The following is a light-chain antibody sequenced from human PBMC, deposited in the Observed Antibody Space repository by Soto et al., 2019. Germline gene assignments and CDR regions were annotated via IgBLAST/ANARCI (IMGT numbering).Light chain of an antibody. CDR1: SGHSSYI. Sequence: QLVLTQSSSASASLGSSVKLTCTLSSGHSSYIIAWHQQQPGKAPRYLMKLEGSGSYNKVSGLPDRFSGSSSGADRYLTTSSRKFEDAAAYYCETWDSNTRVFGRGNKLPVL. CDR3: ETWDSNTRV. CDR2: LEGSGSY. J-gene: IGLJ2*01. V-gene: IGLV4-60*02.